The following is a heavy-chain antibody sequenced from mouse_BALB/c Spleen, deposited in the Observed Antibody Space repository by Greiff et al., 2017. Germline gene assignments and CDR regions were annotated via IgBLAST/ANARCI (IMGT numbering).Heavy chain of an antibody. Sequence: VQPQPSGAELVRPGSSVKIFRQASGFAFSCYRMNWVKQRPGQGLWWIGQFYPGDGDANYNGKFKGKATLTADKSSSTAYMQLNSLTSEDSAVYFCARSPYGGAMDYWGQGTSVTVSS. D-gene: IGHD1-1*01. CDR1: GFAFSCYR. CDR3: ARSPYGGAMDY. V-gene: IGHV1-80*01. CDR2: FYPGDGDA. J-gene: IGHJ4*01.